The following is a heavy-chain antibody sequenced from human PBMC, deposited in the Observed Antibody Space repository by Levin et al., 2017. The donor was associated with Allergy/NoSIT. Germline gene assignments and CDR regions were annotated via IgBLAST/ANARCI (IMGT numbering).Heavy chain of an antibody. J-gene: IGHJ4*02. D-gene: IGHD3-10*01. Sequence: GGSLRLSCAASGFTFSSYWMSWVRQAPGKGLEWVANIKQDGSEKYYVDSVKGRFTISRDNAKNSLYLQMNSLRAEDTAVYYCARVTMVRGVPSFFDYWGQGTLVTVSS. V-gene: IGHV3-7*04. CDR3: ARVTMVRGVPSFFDY. CDR2: IKQDGSEK. CDR1: GFTFSSYW.